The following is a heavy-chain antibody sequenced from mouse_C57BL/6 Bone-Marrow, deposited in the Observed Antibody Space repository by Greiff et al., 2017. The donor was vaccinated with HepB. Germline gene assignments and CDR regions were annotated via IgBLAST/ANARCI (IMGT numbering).Heavy chain of an antibody. CDR2: IYPSDSET. CDR3: ARSAARRCGYARDH. J-gene: IGHJ4*01. V-gene: IGHV1-61*01. Sequence: QVQLQQPGAELVRPGSSVKLSCKASGYTFTSYWMDWVKQRPGQGLEWIGNIYPSDSETHYNQKFKDKATLTVDKSSSTAYMQLSSLTSEDSAVYYCARSAARRCGYARDHWGQGISVPVSS. D-gene: IGHD1-2*01. CDR1: GYTFTSYW.